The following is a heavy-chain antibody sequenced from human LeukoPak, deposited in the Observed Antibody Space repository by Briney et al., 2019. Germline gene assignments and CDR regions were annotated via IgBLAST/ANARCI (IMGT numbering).Heavy chain of an antibody. V-gene: IGHV3-23*01. J-gene: IGHJ4*02. D-gene: IGHD1-1*01. CDR2: ISGSGGST. Sequence: GGSLRLSCAASGFTFSTYVMSWVRQAPGKGLEWVSAISGSGGSTYYADSVKGRLTISRDNSKNTLYLQMNSLGADDTAVYYCAKGNWRYFDYWGQGTLVTVSS. CDR3: AKGNWRYFDY. CDR1: GFTFSTYV.